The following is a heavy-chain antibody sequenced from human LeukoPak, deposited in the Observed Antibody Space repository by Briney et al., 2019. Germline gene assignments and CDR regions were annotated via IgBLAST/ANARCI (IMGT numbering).Heavy chain of an antibody. Sequence: GGSLRLSCAASGFTFSSYAMSWVRQAPGKGLEWVSAISGSGGSIYYADSVKGRFTISRDNSKNTLYLQMNSLRAEDTAVYYCAKETTICSSTSCNNWFDPWGQGTLVTVSS. D-gene: IGHD2-2*01. J-gene: IGHJ5*02. V-gene: IGHV3-23*01. CDR3: AKETTICSSTSCNNWFDP. CDR1: GFTFSSYA. CDR2: ISGSGGSI.